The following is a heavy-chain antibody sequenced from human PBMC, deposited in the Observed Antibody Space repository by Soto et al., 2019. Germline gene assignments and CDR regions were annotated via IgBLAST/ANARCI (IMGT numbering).Heavy chain of an antibody. D-gene: IGHD2-2*01. CDR1: GYTFTNYA. J-gene: IGHJ6*03. CDR2: INAGNGNT. Sequence: ASVKVSCKASGYTFTNYAVHWVRQAPGQKIEWMKRINAGNGNTRYSQKFQGRVTITRDTSARTAYMELSSLRSEDTAVYYCARGHLAVVPVASWYYYMDVWGKGTTVTVSS. CDR3: ARGHLAVVPVASWYYYMDV. V-gene: IGHV1-3*01.